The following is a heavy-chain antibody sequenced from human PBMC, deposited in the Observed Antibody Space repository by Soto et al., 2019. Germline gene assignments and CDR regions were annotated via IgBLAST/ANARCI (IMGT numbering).Heavy chain of an antibody. Sequence: WTWIRQYPGKGLERIGYIYSSGTTFYNPSLKSRVTISMDTSKNQFSLELSSVTAADTAVYYCAREVVEITNFIDHWGQGSLVTVSS. CDR2: IYSSGTT. D-gene: IGHD1-1*01. V-gene: IGHV4-31*02. CDR3: AREVVEITNFIDH. J-gene: IGHJ4*02.